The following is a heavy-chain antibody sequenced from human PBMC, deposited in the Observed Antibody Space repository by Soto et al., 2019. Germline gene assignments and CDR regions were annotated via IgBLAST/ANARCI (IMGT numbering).Heavy chain of an antibody. CDR1: GFSFSTSW. CDR3: ARGPTGWYGYDY. CDR2: INSGGTTT. D-gene: IGHD6-19*01. Sequence: EVQLMESGGGLVQPGGSLRLSCAASGFSFSTSWMHWVRQAPGKGLVWVSRINSGGTTTNSADSMKGRFSISRDNDKNTLYLEMNNLSAEETAVYFCARGPTGWYGYDYWGQGTLVTVSS. J-gene: IGHJ4*02. V-gene: IGHV3-74*01.